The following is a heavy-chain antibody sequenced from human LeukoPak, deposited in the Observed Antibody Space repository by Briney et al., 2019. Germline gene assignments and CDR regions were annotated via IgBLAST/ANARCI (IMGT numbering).Heavy chain of an antibody. D-gene: IGHD5-18*01. Sequence: NPGGSLRLSCAASGFTFSDYYMSWIRQAPGKGLEWVSSISSSSSYIYYADSVKGRFTISRDNAKNSLYLQMNSLRAEDTAVYYCARIYSCGLTLYFDYWGQGTLVTVSS. CDR3: ARIYSCGLTLYFDY. CDR1: GFTFSDYY. V-gene: IGHV3-11*06. CDR2: ISSSSSYI. J-gene: IGHJ4*02.